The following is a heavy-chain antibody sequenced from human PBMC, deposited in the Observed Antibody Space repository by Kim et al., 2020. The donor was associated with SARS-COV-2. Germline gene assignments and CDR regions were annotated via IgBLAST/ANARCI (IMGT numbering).Heavy chain of an antibody. CDR3: ARDAHGLDV. Sequence: AIYYADSVRGRFTVSRDSEKNSMYLQMKSLRDGDTAVYYCARDAHGLDVWGQGTTVTVSS. J-gene: IGHJ6*02. V-gene: IGHV3-48*02. CDR2: AI.